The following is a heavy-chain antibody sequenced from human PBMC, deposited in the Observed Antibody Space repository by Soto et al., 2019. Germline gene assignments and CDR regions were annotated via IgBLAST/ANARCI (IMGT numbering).Heavy chain of an antibody. CDR2: ISTSGADT. CDR3: ATLARGIGNYLGH. D-gene: IGHD1-20*01. V-gene: IGHV3-23*01. J-gene: IGHJ4*02. CDR1: GFIFSSYG. Sequence: PGGSLRLSCAASGFIFSSYGMSWVRLPPGQGLEWVSFISTSGADTSYAESVKGRFTVSRDNSKNTMYLQMNSLTAEDTALYYCATLARGIGNYLGHWGQGTLVTVSS.